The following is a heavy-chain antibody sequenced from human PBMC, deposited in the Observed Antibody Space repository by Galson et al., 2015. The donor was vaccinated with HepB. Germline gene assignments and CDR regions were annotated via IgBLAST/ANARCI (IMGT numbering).Heavy chain of an antibody. Sequence: QSGAEVKKPGESLKISCKGSGYNFAISWIGWVRQMPGKGLEWMGIIYPADSDTRYSPSFQGKVTISTDKSISTAYLQWSSLKASDTAMYYCASLRGADPLGFDYWGQGTLVTVSS. CDR2: IYPADSDT. V-gene: IGHV5-51*01. CDR3: ASLRGADPLGFDY. CDR1: GYNFAISW. J-gene: IGHJ4*02. D-gene: IGHD3-16*01.